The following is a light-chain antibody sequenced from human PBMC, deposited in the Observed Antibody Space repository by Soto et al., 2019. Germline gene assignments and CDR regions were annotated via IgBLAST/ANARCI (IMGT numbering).Light chain of an antibody. J-gene: IGKJ1*01. V-gene: IGKV3-20*01. CDR3: HQYGTSPRT. CDR2: GAS. CDR1: QSLRSGD. Sequence: EIVLTRSPGALSLSPGERATLSCRASQSLRSGDLAWYQQIPGQAPRLLIYGASSRATGIPDRFSGSGSGTDYIVTISRLKPEDFLLYYSHQYGTSPRTFGEGT.